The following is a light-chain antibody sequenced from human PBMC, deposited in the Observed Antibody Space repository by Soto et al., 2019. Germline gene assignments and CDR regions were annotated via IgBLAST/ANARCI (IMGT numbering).Light chain of an antibody. CDR1: ASNLGGNP. V-gene: IGLV1-44*01. J-gene: IGLJ2*01. Sequence: QSVLTQPPSVSGTPGQKVSSSCSGSASNLGGNPVNWYQHLPGAAPKLLLYTNHQRPSGVPDRFSGSKSGTSASLAISGLRSEDEADFYCAAWDDSLNAVVFGGGTKLTV. CDR2: TNH. CDR3: AAWDDSLNAVV.